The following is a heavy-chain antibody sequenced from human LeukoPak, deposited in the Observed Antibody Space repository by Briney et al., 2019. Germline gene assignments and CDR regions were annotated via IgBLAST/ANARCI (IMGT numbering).Heavy chain of an antibody. D-gene: IGHD6-13*01. CDR3: TRTEGAAARMY. V-gene: IGHV3-74*01. CDR2: INSDGSGT. Sequence: GGSLRLSCAASGFTFSTYWMHWVRQAPGKGLVWVSRINSDGSGTTYADSVKGRFTISRDNAKNTLYLQMNSMRAEDTAVYYCTRTEGAAARMYWGQGTLVTVSS. CDR1: GFTFSTYW. J-gene: IGHJ4*02.